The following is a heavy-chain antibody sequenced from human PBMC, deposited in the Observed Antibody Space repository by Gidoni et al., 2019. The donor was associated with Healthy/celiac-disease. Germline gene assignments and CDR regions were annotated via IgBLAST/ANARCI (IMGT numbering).Heavy chain of an antibody. CDR1: GFTFRSYA. V-gene: IGHV3-30-3*01. CDR3: ARGYSSGWYSRSSGP. D-gene: IGHD6-19*01. CDR2: ISYDGSKK. Sequence: QVQLVESGGGVVQPGRSLSLSCASSGFTFRSYAMHWVRQAPGKGLEWVAVISYDGSKKYYADSVKGRFTISRDNSKNTLYLQMNSLRAEDTAVYYCARGYSSGWYSRSSGPWGQGTLVTVSS. J-gene: IGHJ5*02.